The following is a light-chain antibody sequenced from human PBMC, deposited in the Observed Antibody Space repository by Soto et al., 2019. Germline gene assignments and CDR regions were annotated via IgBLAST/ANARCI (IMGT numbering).Light chain of an antibody. J-gene: IGKJ3*01. CDR2: YAS. CDR1: QSVSSY. CDR3: QQRSNWPHL. V-gene: IGKV3-11*01. Sequence: EIVLTQSPATLSLSPGERATLSFSASQSVSSYLAWYQQKPGQAPRLLIYYASNRATGIPARFSGSGSGTDFNLTISSLEPEDFAVYYCQQRSNWPHLVGPGTKGDIK.